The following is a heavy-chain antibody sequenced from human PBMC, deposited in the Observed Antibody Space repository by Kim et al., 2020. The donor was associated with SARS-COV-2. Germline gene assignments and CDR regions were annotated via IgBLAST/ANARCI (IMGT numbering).Heavy chain of an antibody. Sequence: GESLKISCKGSGYSFTSYWISWVRQMPGKGLEWMGRIDPSDSYTNYSPSFQGHVTISADKSISTAYLQWSSLKASDTAMYYCARQKPLRFLEWRHPLGIQFDPWGQGTLVTVSS. CDR3: ARQKPLRFLEWRHPLGIQFDP. D-gene: IGHD3-3*01. V-gene: IGHV5-10-1*01. CDR2: IDPSDSYT. CDR1: GYSFTSYW. J-gene: IGHJ5*02.